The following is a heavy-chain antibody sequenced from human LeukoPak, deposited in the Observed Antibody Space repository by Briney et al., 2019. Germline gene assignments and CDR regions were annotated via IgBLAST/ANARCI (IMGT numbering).Heavy chain of an antibody. J-gene: IGHJ4*02. Sequence: SQTLSLTCTVSGGSISSGNYYWSWIRQPAGKGLEWIGRIYTSGSTNYNPSLKSRVTISVDTSKNQFSLKLSSVTAADTDVYYCARNIPARPQDYWGQGTLVTVSS. V-gene: IGHV4-61*02. D-gene: IGHD6-6*01. CDR3: ARNIPARPQDY. CDR2: IYTSGST. CDR1: GGSISSGNYY.